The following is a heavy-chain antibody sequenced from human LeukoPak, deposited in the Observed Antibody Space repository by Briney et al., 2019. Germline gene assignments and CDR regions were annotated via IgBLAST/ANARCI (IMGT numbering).Heavy chain of an antibody. CDR2: ISSNGGST. CDR1: GFTFSSYA. D-gene: IGHD1-1*01. V-gene: IGHV3-64*01. CDR3: ARGNDSSPFDY. J-gene: IGHJ4*02. Sequence: GGSLRLSCAASGFTFSSYAMHWVRQAPGKGLEYVSAISSNGGSTYYANSVKGRFTISRDNSKNTLYLQMGSLRAEDMAVYYCARGNDSSPFDYWGQGTLVTVSS.